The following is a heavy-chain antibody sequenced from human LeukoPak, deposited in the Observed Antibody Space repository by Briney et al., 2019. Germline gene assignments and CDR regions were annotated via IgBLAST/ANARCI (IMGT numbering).Heavy chain of an antibody. CDR2: ISYDGSNK. CDR1: GFTFSSYA. J-gene: IGHJ4*02. CDR3: ARAMDTAKVEYYFDY. Sequence: GRSLRLSCAASGFTFSSYAMHWVRQAPGKGLEWVAVISYDGSNKYYADSVKGRFTISRDNSKNTLYLQMNSLRAEDTAVYYRARAMDTAKVEYYFDYWGQGTLVTVSS. D-gene: IGHD5-18*01. V-gene: IGHV3-30*01.